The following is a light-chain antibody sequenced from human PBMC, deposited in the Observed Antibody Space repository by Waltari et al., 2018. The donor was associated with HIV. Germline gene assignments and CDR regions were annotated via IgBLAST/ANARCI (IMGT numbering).Light chain of an antibody. CDR3: AAWDDSLSGLV. V-gene: IGLV1-47*01. Sequence: QSVLTQAPSASGTPGPRVTISCSGTNSNTASNFVHWYQQVPGGAPKLLIYRNNQRPSGVPDRFSGSKSVTSASLAISGLRSEDEADYYCAAWDDSLSGLVFGGRTKLTVL. CDR1: NSNTASNF. CDR2: RNN. J-gene: IGLJ2*01.